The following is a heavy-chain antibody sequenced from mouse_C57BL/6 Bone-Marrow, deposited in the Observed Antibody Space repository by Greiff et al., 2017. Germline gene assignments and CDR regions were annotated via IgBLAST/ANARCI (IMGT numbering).Heavy chain of an antibody. CDR3: ARGGYYGSTFAY. D-gene: IGHD1-1*01. Sequence: QVQLQQSGAELVRPGTSVKVSCKASGYAFTNYLIEGVKQRPGQGLEWIGVINPGSGGTNYNEKFKGKATLTADKSSSTAYMQLSSLTSEDSAVYFCARGGYYGSTFAYWGQGTLVTVSA. CDR2: INPGSGGT. CDR1: GYAFTNYL. J-gene: IGHJ3*01. V-gene: IGHV1-54*01.